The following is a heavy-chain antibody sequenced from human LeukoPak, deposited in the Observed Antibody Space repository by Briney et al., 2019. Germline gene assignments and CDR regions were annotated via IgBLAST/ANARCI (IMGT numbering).Heavy chain of an antibody. CDR2: IDSSGSYT. CDR1: GFTFSSYA. D-gene: IGHD6-13*01. CDR3: TKGSAGGRPYYFDY. J-gene: IGHJ4*02. Sequence: GGSLRLSCAVSGFTFSSYAMSWVRQAPGKGLEWVSAIDSSGSYTWYDDSVKGRFTISRNNSKNTLYLQMNSLRAEDTAVYYCTKGSAGGRPYYFDYWGQGTLVPVSS. V-gene: IGHV3-23*05.